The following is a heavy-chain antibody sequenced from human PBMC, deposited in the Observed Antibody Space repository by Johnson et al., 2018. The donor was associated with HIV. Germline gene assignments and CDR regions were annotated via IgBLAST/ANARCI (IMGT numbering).Heavy chain of an antibody. D-gene: IGHD1-26*01. Sequence: MLLVESGGVVAQPGGSLRLSCVASGFTVSSNYMSWVRQAPGKGLEWVSVIYSGGSTYYADSVKGRLTISRDNSKNTLYLQMNSLRAEDTAVYYCAREGIVGATGPGPTLQDAFDIWGQGTMVTVSS. CDR3: AREGIVGATGPGPTLQDAFDI. V-gene: IGHV3-66*02. J-gene: IGHJ3*02. CDR1: GFTVSSNY. CDR2: IYSGGST.